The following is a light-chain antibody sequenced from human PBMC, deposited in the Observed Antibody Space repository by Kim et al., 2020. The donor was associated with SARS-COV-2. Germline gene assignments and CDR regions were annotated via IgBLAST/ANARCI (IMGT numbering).Light chain of an antibody. V-gene: IGLV3-21*04. J-gene: IGLJ3*02. CDR3: QVWDNSTDHWV. CDR2: YDR. CDR1: NFGSKI. Sequence: PGGTARIAGGGDNFGSKIFNWYQQRPDQAPVLVIFYDRERPSRIPERISGSKSGNTATLTISRVEAGDEADYYCQVWDNSTDHWVFGGGTQLTVL.